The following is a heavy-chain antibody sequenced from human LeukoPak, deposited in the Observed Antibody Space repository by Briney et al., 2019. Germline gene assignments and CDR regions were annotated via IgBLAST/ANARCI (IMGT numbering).Heavy chain of an antibody. J-gene: IGHJ4*02. D-gene: IGHD3-3*01. Sequence: SVKVSCKASGGTFSSYAISWVRQAPGQGLEWMGGIIPIFGTANYAQKFQGRVTITADESTSTAYMELSSLRSEDTAVYYCATSRVADYDFWSGSTSDYWGQGTLVTVSS. CDR3: ATSRVADYDFWSGSTSDY. CDR1: GGTFSSYA. CDR2: IIPIFGTA. V-gene: IGHV1-69*13.